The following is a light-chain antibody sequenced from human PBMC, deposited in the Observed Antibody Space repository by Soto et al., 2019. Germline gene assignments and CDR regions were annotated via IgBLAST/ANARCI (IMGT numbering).Light chain of an antibody. CDR1: SSDVGGYNY. CDR3: SSYTSSSTLVYV. V-gene: IGLV2-14*01. J-gene: IGLJ1*01. CDR2: DVS. Sequence: QSALTQPASVSGSPGQSITISCTGTSSDVGGYNYVSWYQQHPGKAPKLMIYDVSNRPSGVSNRFSGSKSGNTASLTISGLQAEDKADYYCSSYTSSSTLVYVFGTGTKVTVL.